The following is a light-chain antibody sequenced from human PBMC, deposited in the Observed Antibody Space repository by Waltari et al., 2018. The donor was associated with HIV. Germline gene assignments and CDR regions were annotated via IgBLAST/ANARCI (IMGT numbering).Light chain of an antibody. V-gene: IGLV1-44*01. CDR1: SSYIGRKT. CDR2: SND. CDR3: AAWDDSLNVWV. J-gene: IGLJ3*02. Sequence: QSVLTQPPSASGPPGQMVPIPCSGGSSYIGRKTLDWYQQLPGTAPKLLIYSNDQRPSGIPDRFSGSKSGTSASLAISGLQSEDEADYYCAAWDDSLNVWVFGGGTKLTVL.